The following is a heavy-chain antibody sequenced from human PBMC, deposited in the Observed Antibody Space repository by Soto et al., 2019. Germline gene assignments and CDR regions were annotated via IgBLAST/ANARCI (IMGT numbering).Heavy chain of an antibody. CDR1: GFTFSSYA. D-gene: IGHD2-8*01. V-gene: IGHV3-23*01. J-gene: IGHJ4*02. CDR2: ISGSDRTT. Sequence: EVQLLESGGGLVQPGGSLRLSCVASGFTFSSYAMSWVRQAPGKGLEWVSVISGSDRTTYYADSVKGRFTISRDNSKNTLHLQMNGLRVDDTAIYYCAKDPLTPQTLYAVPGDYWGQGILVTVSS. CDR3: AKDPLTPQTLYAVPGDY.